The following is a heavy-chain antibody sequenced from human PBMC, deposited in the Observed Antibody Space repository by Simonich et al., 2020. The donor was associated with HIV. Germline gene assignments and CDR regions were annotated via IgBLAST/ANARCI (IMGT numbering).Heavy chain of an antibody. CDR2: INQSERT. J-gene: IGHJ6*03. CDR1: GGSFSTYY. V-gene: IGHV4-34*01. CDR3: ARNGPDYYRGYYYMDV. D-gene: IGHD3-10*01. Sequence: QVQVQESGPGLVKPSETLSLTCTVSGGSFSTYYWSWIRQPPGKGLEWIWEINQSERTNYNPSLKSGGGISAETAKEQFPLKPSPVTAADTAVYYCARNGPDYYRGYYYMDVWGKGTPVTVS.